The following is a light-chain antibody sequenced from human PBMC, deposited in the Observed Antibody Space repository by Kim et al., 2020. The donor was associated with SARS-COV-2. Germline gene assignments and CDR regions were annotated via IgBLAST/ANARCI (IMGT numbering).Light chain of an antibody. CDR3: QQYNHFPYS. Sequence: DIRMTQSPSSVSASVGDRVIITCRASQDIQNSLAWYQQKPGKAPKSLMYGASTVQTGVPSRFSGSGYGTDFTLTISQLQSEDVATYFCQQYNHFPYSFGQGTKVDIK. V-gene: IGKV1-16*01. J-gene: IGKJ2*03. CDR1: QDIQNS. CDR2: GAS.